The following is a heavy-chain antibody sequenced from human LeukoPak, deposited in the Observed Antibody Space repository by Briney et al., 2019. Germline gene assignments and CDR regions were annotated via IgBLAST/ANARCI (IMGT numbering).Heavy chain of an antibody. CDR3: ARDRDDGLDY. Sequence: PGGSLRLSCAASGFTFSSYAMHWVRQAPGKGLEYVSAISRNGGSTYYANSVKGRFTISRDNSKNTLYLQMGSLRAEDMAVYFCARDRDDGLDYWGQGTLVTVSS. V-gene: IGHV3-64*01. J-gene: IGHJ4*02. CDR1: GFTFSSYA. D-gene: IGHD5-24*01. CDR2: ISRNGGST.